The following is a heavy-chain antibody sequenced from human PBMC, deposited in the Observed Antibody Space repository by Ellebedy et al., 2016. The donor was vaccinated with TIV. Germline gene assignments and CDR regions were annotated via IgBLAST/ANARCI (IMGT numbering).Heavy chain of an antibody. V-gene: IGHV3-23*01. D-gene: IGHD4-17*01. J-gene: IGHJ4*02. Sequence: PGGSLRLSCAASGFTFNSYALSWVRQAPGKGLEWVSTLSTTGGSTYYADSVKGRFTISRDNSHNTLFLQMDSLRAEDTAIYYCAKAKVRWLNWAAFDSWGQGTLVAVSS. CDR2: LSTTGGST. CDR3: AKAKVRWLNWAAFDS. CDR1: GFTFNSYA.